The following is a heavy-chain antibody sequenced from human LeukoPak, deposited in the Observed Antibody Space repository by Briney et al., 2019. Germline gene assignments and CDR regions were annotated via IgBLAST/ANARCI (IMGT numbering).Heavy chain of an antibody. J-gene: IGHJ4*02. V-gene: IGHV1-18*01. D-gene: IGHD3-22*01. Sequence: GASVKVSCKASGYSFTSYGISWVRQAPGQGLEWMGWISACNGNTNYAQKLQGRVTMTTDTSTSTAYMELRSLRSDDTAVYYCARATGGGHTYHYDSSGYYYFGDYWGQGTLVTVSS. CDR2: ISACNGNT. CDR3: ARATGGGHTYHYDSSGYYYFGDY. CDR1: GYSFTSYG.